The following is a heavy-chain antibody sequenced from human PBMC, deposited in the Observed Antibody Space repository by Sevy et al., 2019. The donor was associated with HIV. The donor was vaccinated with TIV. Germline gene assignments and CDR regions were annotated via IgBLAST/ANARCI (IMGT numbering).Heavy chain of an antibody. CDR2: ISSSGSTI. CDR1: GFTFSDYY. J-gene: IGHJ4*02. D-gene: IGHD3-22*01. Sequence: GGSLRLSCAASGFTFSDYYMSWIRHAPGKGLEWVSYISSSGSTIYYADSVKGRFTISRDNAKNSLYLQMNSLRAEDTAVYYCVSMGYYDSSGYYPRWGQGTLVTVSS. CDR3: VSMGYYDSSGYYPR. V-gene: IGHV3-11*01.